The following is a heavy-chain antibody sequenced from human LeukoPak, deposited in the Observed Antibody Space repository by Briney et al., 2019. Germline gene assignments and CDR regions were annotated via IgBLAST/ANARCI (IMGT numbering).Heavy chain of an antibody. CDR2: ISYDGSNK. Sequence: GGSLRLSCAASGFTFSSYGMHWVRQAPGKGLEWVAVISYDGSNKYYADSVKGRFTISRDNSKNTLYLQMNGLRAEDTAVYYCAREYYDSSDYPRQHYFDYWGQGTLVTVSS. D-gene: IGHD3-22*01. V-gene: IGHV3-30*03. CDR3: AREYYDSSDYPRQHYFDY. J-gene: IGHJ4*02. CDR1: GFTFSSYG.